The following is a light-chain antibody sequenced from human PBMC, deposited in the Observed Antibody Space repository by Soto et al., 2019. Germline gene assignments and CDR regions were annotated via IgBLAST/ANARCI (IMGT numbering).Light chain of an antibody. CDR1: NNL. CDR3: CAYVGARSYV. CDR2: EGT. J-gene: IGLJ1*01. V-gene: IGLV2-23*01. Sequence: QSVLTQPASVSGSPGQSITISCTGTNNLVSWYQQHPGKAPKVVVYEGTKRPSGVSNRFSGSNSGGTASLTISGLQAKDEAHYFCCAYVGARSYVFGPGTKVTVL.